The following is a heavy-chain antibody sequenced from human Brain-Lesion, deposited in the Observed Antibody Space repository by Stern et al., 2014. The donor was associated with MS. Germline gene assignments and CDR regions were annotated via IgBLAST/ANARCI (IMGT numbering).Heavy chain of an antibody. CDR3: ARSTVSAEYYFDY. J-gene: IGHJ4*02. D-gene: IGHD4-11*01. V-gene: IGHV4-30-4*01. CDR2: ITYSGTT. Sequence: VQLVESGPGLVKPSQTLSLTCTVSGGSINSGDYHWTWIRQPPGKGLEWLGFITYSGTTYYKPSLQRRLTISVDTSKNQFSLKLRSVTAGDTAVYYCARSTVSAEYYFDYWGQGTLVTVSS. CDR1: GGSINSGDYH.